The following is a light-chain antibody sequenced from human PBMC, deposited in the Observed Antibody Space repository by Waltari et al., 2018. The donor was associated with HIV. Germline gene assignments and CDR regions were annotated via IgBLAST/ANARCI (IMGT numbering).Light chain of an antibody. Sequence: QSALTQPASVSGTVGQSFTIPCTATSSDVGRYNLVSWYQYHPGKTPRLLIYDGNKPPSGGSSRFPGSKSANTASLTVSGLQAEDAAHYYCCAYERSDIPFGGGTKRTVL. J-gene: IGLJ2*01. CDR2: DGN. CDR3: CAYERSDIP. CDR1: SSDVGRYNL. V-gene: IGLV2-23*01.